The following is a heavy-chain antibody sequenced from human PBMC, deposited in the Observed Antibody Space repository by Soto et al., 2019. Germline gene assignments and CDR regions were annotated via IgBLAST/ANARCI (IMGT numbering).Heavy chain of an antibody. V-gene: IGHV1-46*01. D-gene: IGHD3-10*02. Sequence: VSVKVSCKASGYSLTSYYMHWVRRAPGQGLEWMGIINPGDGSTNYAPKFQGRVTMTSDTSTSTVYMEMSSLRSEDTAMYYCARSYVTSRPIDFWGQGTLVTVSS. CDR2: INPGDGST. CDR3: ARSYVTSRPIDF. CDR1: GYSLTSYY. J-gene: IGHJ4*02.